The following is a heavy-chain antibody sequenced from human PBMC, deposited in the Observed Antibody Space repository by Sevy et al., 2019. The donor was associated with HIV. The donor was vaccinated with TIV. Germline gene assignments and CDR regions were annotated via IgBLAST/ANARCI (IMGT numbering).Heavy chain of an antibody. J-gene: IGHJ4*02. Sequence: RGSLRLSCAASGFTFSNYAMSWVRQAPGKGLERVSTFSFGCGKINYADSVKGRFTISRVNSKNTLYLQMNSLRAEDTALDYCAREGCSKPHDYWGQGTLVNVSS. CDR1: GFTFSNYA. V-gene: IGHV3-23*01. D-gene: IGHD2-2*01. CDR3: AREGCSKPHDY. CDR2: FSFGCGKI.